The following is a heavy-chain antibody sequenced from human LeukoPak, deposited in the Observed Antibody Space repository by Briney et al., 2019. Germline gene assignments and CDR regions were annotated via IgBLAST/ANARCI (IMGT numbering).Heavy chain of an antibody. CDR3: VREGTSSWYHDAFDI. D-gene: IGHD6-13*01. CDR1: GYTFTGYY. V-gene: IGHV1-2*02. J-gene: IGHJ3*02. CDR2: INSNSGGT. Sequence: ASVKVSCKASGYTFTGYYIHWVRQAPGQGLEWMGWINSNSGGTNCAQKFQGRVTVTRDTSISTVSMELSSLRSEDTAVYYCVREGTSSWYHDAFDIWGQGTMLTVSS.